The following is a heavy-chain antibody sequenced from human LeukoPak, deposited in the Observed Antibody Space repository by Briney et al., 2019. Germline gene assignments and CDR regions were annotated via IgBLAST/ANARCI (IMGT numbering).Heavy chain of an antibody. J-gene: IGHJ4*02. CDR3: AREPGHYYGSGSLDY. CDR1: GDSVSSNSAA. Sequence: SQTLSLTCAIPGDSVSSNSAAWNWIRQSPSRGLEWLGRTYYRSKWYNDYAVSVKSRITINPDTSKNQFSLQLNSVTPEDTAVYYCAREPGHYYGSGSLDYWGQGTLVTVSS. CDR2: TYYRSKWYN. D-gene: IGHD3-10*01. V-gene: IGHV6-1*01.